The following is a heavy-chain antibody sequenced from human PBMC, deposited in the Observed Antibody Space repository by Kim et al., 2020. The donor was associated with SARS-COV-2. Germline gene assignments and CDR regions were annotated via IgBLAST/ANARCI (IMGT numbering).Heavy chain of an antibody. J-gene: IGHJ6*02. D-gene: IGHD3-3*01. Sequence: SETLSLSCTVSGGSISSYYWSWIRQPPGKGLEWIGYIYYSGSTNYNPSLKSRVTISVDTSKNQLPQKLSSETAADTAVYYCAKGQRITIFGVVREMDVWGRGTTITVSS. CDR2: IYYSGST. CDR1: GGSISSYY. CDR3: AKGQRITIFGVVREMDV. V-gene: IGHV4-59*13.